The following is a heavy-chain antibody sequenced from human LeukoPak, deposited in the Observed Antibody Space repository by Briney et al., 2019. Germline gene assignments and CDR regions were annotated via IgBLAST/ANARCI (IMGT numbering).Heavy chain of an antibody. Sequence: GGSLRLSCAASEFTFSNYWMHWVRQAPGKGLVWVSWITGDGSSTRYADSVKGRFTISRDNAKNTLYLQVNSLRAEDTAVYYCAWSNWPYYFDYWGQGALVTVSS. CDR2: ITGDGSST. D-gene: IGHD1-1*01. CDR1: EFTFSNYW. CDR3: AWSNWPYYFDY. V-gene: IGHV3-74*01. J-gene: IGHJ4*02.